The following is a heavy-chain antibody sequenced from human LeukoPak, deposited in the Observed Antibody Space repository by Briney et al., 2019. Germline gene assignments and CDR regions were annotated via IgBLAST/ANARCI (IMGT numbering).Heavy chain of an antibody. V-gene: IGHV3-21*01. CDR3: ARERQLERLAFGKEGSAFDY. CDR2: ISSSSSYI. Sequence: GGSLRLSCAASGFTFSSYSMNWVRQAPGKGLEWVSSISSSSSYIYYADSVKGRFTISRDNAKNSLYLQMNRLRAEDTAVYYCARERQLERLAFGKEGSAFDYWGQGTLVTVSS. D-gene: IGHD1-1*01. CDR1: GFTFSSYS. J-gene: IGHJ4*02.